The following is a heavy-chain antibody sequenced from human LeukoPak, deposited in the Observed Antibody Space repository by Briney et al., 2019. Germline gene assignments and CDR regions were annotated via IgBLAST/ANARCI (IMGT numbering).Heavy chain of an antibody. Sequence: KASETLSLTCTVSGGSISSYYWSWIRQPPGKGLEWIGYIYYSGSTNYNPSLKSRVTISVDTSKNQFSLKLSSVTAADTAMYYCARAAEYSSGWYLFDYWGQGILVTVSA. CDR2: IYYSGST. J-gene: IGHJ4*02. D-gene: IGHD6-19*01. CDR3: ARAAEYSSGWYLFDY. V-gene: IGHV4-59*01. CDR1: GGSISSYY.